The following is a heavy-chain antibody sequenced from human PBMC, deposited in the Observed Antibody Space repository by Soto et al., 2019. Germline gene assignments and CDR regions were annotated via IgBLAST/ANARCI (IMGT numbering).Heavy chain of an antibody. J-gene: IGHJ4*02. Sequence: QVQLMQSGAEVKKPGASVRVSCKASGYTFTNYYVHWVRQAPGQGLERMEFINPDGGSTTYAQKLQGRFTVTTDTSTRTVYMQLSSLRSEATAVFSCARSAPYDYWGQRTLVTVSS. V-gene: IGHV1-46*04. CDR2: INPDGGST. CDR3: ARSAPYDY. CDR1: GYTFTNYY.